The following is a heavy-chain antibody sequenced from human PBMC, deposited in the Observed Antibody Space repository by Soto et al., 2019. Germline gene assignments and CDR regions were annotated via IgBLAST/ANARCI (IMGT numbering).Heavy chain of an antibody. CDR2: MNPNSGNT. CDR3: ARGRIPPNYYYYYYMDV. Sequence: ASVKVSCKASGYTFTSYDINWVRQATGQGLEWMGWMNPNSGNTGYAQKFQGRVTMTRNTSISTAYMELSSLRSEDTAGYYCARGRIPPNYYYYYYMDVWGKGTTVTVSS. J-gene: IGHJ6*03. CDR1: GYTFTSYD. V-gene: IGHV1-8*01. D-gene: IGHD2-15*01.